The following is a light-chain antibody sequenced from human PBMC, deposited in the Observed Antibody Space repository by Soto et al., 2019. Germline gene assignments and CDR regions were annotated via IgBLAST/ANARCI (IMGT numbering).Light chain of an antibody. J-gene: IGKJ1*01. CDR2: WAS. CDR3: QQYYSTLGT. V-gene: IGKV4-1*01. Sequence: DIVMTQSPDSLAVSLGERATINCKSSQSVLYSSNNKNYLAWYQQKPGQPPKLLIYWASTRESGVPDRFSGSGSGTDFNLTISSLQAEDVAVYYCQQYYSTLGTFGQGTKVEIK. CDR1: QSVLYSSNNKNY.